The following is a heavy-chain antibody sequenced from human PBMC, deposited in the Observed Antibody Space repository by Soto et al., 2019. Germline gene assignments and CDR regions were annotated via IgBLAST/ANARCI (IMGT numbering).Heavy chain of an antibody. V-gene: IGHV1-2*04. J-gene: IGHJ6*02. CDR3: ARAPGVVVAASFRRSAHDYYYYGMDV. Sequence: GASVKVSCKASGYTFTGYYMHWVRQAPGQGLEWMGWINPNSGGTNYAQKFQGWVTMTRDTSISTAYMELSRLRSDDTAVYYCARAPGVVVAASFRRSAHDYYYYGMDVWGQGTTVTVSS. CDR1: GYTFTGYY. CDR2: INPNSGGT. D-gene: IGHD2-15*01.